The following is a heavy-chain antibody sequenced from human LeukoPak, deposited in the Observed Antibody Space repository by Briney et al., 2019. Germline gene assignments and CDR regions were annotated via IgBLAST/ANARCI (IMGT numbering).Heavy chain of an antibody. V-gene: IGHV1-69*04. CDR3: ARGSMYYYDSSGYYLHY. D-gene: IGHD3-22*01. CDR2: IIPILGIA. Sequence: GASVKVSCTASGGTFSSYAISWVRQAPGQGLEWMGRIIPILGIANYAQKFQGRVTITADKSTSTAYMELSSLRSEDTAVYYCARGSMYYYDSSGYYLHYWGQGTLVTVSS. J-gene: IGHJ4*02. CDR1: GGTFSSYA.